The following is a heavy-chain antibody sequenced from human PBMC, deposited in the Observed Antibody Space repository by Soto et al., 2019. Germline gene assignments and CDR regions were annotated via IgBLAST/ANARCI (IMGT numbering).Heavy chain of an antibody. CDR1: GFTFSSYG. CDR2: ISYDGSNK. Sequence: QVQLVESGGGVVQPGRSLRLSCAASGFTFSSYGMHWVRQAPGKGLEWVAVISYDGSNKYYADSVKGRFTISRGNSKNTLYLQMNSLRAEDTAVYYCAKDRGSPRSGSYYFDYWGQGTLVTVSS. V-gene: IGHV3-30*18. D-gene: IGHD1-26*01. CDR3: AKDRGSPRSGSYYFDY. J-gene: IGHJ4*02.